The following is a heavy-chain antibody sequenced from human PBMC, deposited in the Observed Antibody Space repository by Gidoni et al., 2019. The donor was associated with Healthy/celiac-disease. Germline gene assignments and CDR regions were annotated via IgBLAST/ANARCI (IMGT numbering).Heavy chain of an antibody. V-gene: IGHV3-23*01. Sequence: EVQLLESGGGLLQPGGSLRLSCAASGFTFSSYPMNWVRQAPGTGLEWVSAISGSVSNTYYADSGTGRFTISRDNSKNTLYLQMNSLRAEDTAVYYCAITTGYIITWGQGTLVTVSS. CDR2: ISGSVSNT. CDR1: GFTFSSYP. J-gene: IGHJ4*02. CDR3: AITTGYIIT. D-gene: IGHD5-12*01.